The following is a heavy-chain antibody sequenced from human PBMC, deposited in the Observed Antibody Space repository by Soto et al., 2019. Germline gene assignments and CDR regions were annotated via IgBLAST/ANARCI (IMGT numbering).Heavy chain of an antibody. CDR2: INHSGST. CDR3: ARTRKFYGSGTPGDYMDV. J-gene: IGHJ6*03. D-gene: IGHD3-10*01. V-gene: IGHV4-34*01. CDR1: GGSFSGYY. Sequence: SETLSLPCAVYGGSFSGYYWSWIRQPPGKGLERIGEINHSGSTNYNPSLKSRVTISVDTSKNHFSLKLSSVTAADTAVYYCARTRKFYGSGTPGDYMDVWGKGTTVTVSS.